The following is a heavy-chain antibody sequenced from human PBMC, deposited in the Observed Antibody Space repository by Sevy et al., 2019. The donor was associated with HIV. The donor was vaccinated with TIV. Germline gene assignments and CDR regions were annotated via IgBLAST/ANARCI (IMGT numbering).Heavy chain of an antibody. J-gene: IGHJ4*02. CDR2: ISYDGSNK. Sequence: GGSLRISCAASGFTFSSYAMHWVRQAPGKGLEWVAVISYDGSNKYYADSVKGRFTISRDNSKNTLYLQMNSLRAEDTAVYYCARDTPDYWGQGTLVTVSS. CDR1: GFTFSSYA. CDR3: ARDTPDY. V-gene: IGHV3-30-3*01.